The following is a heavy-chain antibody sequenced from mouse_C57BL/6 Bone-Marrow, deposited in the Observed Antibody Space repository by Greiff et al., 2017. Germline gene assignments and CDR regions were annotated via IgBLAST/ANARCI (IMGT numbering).Heavy chain of an antibody. CDR2: IYPGSGNT. J-gene: IGHJ1*03. CDR3: ARDVVATRYWYFDV. Sequence: QVQLQQSGAELVRPGASVKLSCKASGYTFTDYYINWVKQRPGQGLEWIARIYPGSGNTYYNEKFKGKATLTAEKSSSTAYMQLSSLTSEDSAVYFCARDVVATRYWYFDVWGTGTTVTVSS. CDR1: GYTFTDYY. V-gene: IGHV1-76*01. D-gene: IGHD1-1*01.